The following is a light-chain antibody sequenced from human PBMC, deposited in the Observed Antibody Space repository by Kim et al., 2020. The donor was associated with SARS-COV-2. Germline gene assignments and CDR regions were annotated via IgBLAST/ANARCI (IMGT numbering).Light chain of an antibody. CDR3: QQYGSSPGT. CDR2: GAS. J-gene: IGKJ1*01. V-gene: IGKV3-20*01. CDR1: QSVTSSY. Sequence: SPGERATLSCRASQSVTSSYLAWCQQKPGLAPRLLIYGASSRATGVPDRFSGSGSGTDFTLTISRLEPEDFAVYYCQQYGSSPGTFGQGTKVDIK.